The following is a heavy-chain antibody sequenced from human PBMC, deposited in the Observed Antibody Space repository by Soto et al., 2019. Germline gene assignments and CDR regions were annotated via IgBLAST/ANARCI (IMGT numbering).Heavy chain of an antibody. D-gene: IGHD3-3*01. V-gene: IGHV1-2*02. J-gene: IGHJ4*02. CDR3: ARGVDDFWSGYPGYYFDY. CDR2: INPNSGGT. CDR1: GYTFTGYY. Sequence: GASVKVSCKASGYTFTGYYMHWVRQAPGQGLEWMGWINPNSGGTNYAQKFQGRVTMTRDTSISTAYMELSRLRSDDTAVYYCARGVDDFWSGYPGYYFDYWGQGTLVTVS.